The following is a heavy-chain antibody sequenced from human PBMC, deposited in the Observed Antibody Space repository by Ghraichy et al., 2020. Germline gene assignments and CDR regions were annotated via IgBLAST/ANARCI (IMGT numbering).Heavy chain of an antibody. CDR3: ARGGGVVTTITGYGMDV. CDR1: GFTFSSYD. V-gene: IGHV3-13*01. CDR2: IGTADDT. J-gene: IGHJ6*02. D-gene: IGHD4-11*01. Sequence: GGSLRLSCAASGFTFSSYDMHWVRQATGKGLEWVSAIGTADDTYYSGSVKGRFTISRENAKNSLYLQMNSLRAGDTAVYYCARGGGVVTTITGYGMDVWGQGTTVTVSS.